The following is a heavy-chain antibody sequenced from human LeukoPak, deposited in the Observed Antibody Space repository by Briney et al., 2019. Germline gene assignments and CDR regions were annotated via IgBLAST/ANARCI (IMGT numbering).Heavy chain of an antibody. Sequence: GGSLRLSCAASGFTFSSYWMSWVRQAPGKGVEWVSSISSSSSYIYYADSVKGRFTISRDNAKNSLYLQMNSLRAEDTAVYYCARPKTAWGENAFDIWGQGTMVTVSS. V-gene: IGHV3-21*01. CDR1: GFTFSSYW. J-gene: IGHJ3*02. D-gene: IGHD7-27*01. CDR2: ISSSSSYI. CDR3: ARPKTAWGENAFDI.